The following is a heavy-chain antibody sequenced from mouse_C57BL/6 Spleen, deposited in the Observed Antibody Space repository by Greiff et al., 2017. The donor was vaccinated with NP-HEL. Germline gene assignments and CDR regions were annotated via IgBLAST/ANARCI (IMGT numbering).Heavy chain of an antibody. D-gene: IGHD3-2*02. J-gene: IGHJ2*01. V-gene: IGHV1-52*01. Sequence: QVQLQQPGAELVRPGSSVKLSCKASGYTFTSYWMHWVKQRPIQGLEWIGNIDPSDSETHYNQKFKDKATLTVDKSSSTAYMQLSSLTSEDSAVYYCARWTAQATFYFDYWGQGTTLTVSS. CDR3: ARWTAQATFYFDY. CDR1: GYTFTSYW. CDR2: IDPSDSET.